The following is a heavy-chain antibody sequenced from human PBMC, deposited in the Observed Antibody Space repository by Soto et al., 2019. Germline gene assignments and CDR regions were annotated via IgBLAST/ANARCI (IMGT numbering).Heavy chain of an antibody. CDR2: ISGSGGST. J-gene: IGHJ4*02. Sequence: GGSLRLSCAASGFTFSSYAMSWVRQAPGKGLEWVSAISGSGGSTYYADSVKGRFTISRDNSKNTLYLQMNRLRAEDTAVFFFFKVSRYYDILTGHPHFACWGQGTLVTVSS. V-gene: IGHV3-23*01. CDR3: FKVSRYYDILTGHPHFAC. CDR1: GFTFSSYA. D-gene: IGHD3-9*01.